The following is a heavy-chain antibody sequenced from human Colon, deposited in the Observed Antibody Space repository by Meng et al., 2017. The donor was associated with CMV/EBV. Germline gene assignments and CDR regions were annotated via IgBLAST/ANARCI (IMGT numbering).Heavy chain of an antibody. CDR2: IKQDGSEK. D-gene: IGHD2-2*01. V-gene: IGHV3-7*01. CDR3: ARDARCPAANSN. CDR1: GFSFNSYW. J-gene: IGHJ4*02. Sequence: GGSLRLSCAASGFSFNSYWLRWFRQAPGKGLEWLANIKQDGSEKYYVDSVKGRFTISRDNDKNSLYLQMNSLRTEDTAVYYCARDARCPAANSNWGQGTLVTVSS.